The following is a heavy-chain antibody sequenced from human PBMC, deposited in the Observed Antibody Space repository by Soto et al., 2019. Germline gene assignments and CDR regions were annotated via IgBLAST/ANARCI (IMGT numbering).Heavy chain of an antibody. CDR1: GFTFSSDA. CDR3: AKFQRSTVTYYFDY. V-gene: IGHV3-23*01. D-gene: IGHD4-17*01. Sequence: GGSLRLSCAASGFTFSSDAMSWVRQAPGKGLEWVSTISGSGGSTYYADSVKGRFTISRDNSKNTLFLQMNSLRAEDTALYYCAKFQRSTVTYYFDYWGQGTLVTVSS. CDR2: ISGSGGST. J-gene: IGHJ4*02.